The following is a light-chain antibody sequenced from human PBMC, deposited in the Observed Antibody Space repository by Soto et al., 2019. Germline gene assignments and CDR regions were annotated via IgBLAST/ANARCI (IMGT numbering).Light chain of an antibody. V-gene: IGLV2-14*01. CDR2: DVS. Sequence: QSALTQPASVSGSPGQSITISCTGTSSDVGGYNYVSWYQQHPGKAPKLMIYDVSNRPSGVYNRFSGSKSGNTASLTISGLQAEDEADYYCSSYTSSSTLLYVVGTGTKVTVL. CDR3: SSYTSSSTLLYV. CDR1: SSDVGGYNY. J-gene: IGLJ1*01.